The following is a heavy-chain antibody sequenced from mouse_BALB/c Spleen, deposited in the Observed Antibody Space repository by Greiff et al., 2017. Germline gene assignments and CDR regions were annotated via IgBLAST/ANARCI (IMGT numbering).Heavy chain of an antibody. D-gene: IGHD2-4*01. V-gene: IGHV1-14*01. Sequence: VQLQQSGPELVKPGASVKMSCKASGYTFTSYVMHWVKQKPGQGLEWIGYINPYNDGTKYNETFKGKATLTSDKSSSTAYMELSSLTSEDSAVYYCARNCDYDVWVFAYGGQGTLGTVSA. CDR1: GYTFTSYV. CDR2: INPYNDGT. CDR3: ARNCDYDVWVFAY. J-gene: IGHJ3*01.